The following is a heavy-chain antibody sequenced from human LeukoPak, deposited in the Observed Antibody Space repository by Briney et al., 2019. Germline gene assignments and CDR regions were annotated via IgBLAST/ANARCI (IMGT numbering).Heavy chain of an antibody. V-gene: IGHV3-30*18. Sequence: GRSLRLSCAASGFTFSNYAMHWVRQAPGKGLEWVAVISYDGTTEYYADSVKGRFTISRDNSKNTLYVEMSSLRPDDTAVYYCAKDGYCSGGSCFHDSYYHGMDVWGQGTTVTVSS. J-gene: IGHJ6*02. CDR3: AKDGYCSGGSCFHDSYYHGMDV. CDR1: GFTFSNYA. CDR2: ISYDGTTE. D-gene: IGHD2-15*01.